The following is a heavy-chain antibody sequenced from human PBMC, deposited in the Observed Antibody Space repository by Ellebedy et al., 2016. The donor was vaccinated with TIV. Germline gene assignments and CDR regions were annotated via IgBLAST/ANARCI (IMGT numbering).Heavy chain of an antibody. V-gene: IGHV3-11*03. CDR2: ISSSTIYA. CDR1: GFTFSDYY. CDR3: VRYVAAFDI. Sequence: PGGSLRLSCAASGFTFSDYYMSWIRQAPGKGLEWVSYISSSTIYANYADSVKGRFTISRDNAKKSLYLQMNSLRAEDTAVYYCVRYVAAFDIWGQGTMVTVSS. J-gene: IGHJ3*02. D-gene: IGHD3-16*01.